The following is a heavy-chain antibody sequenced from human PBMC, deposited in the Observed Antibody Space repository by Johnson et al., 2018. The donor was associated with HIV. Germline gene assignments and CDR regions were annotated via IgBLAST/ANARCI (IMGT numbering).Heavy chain of an antibody. CDR3: AKDRLSGSYYVGNAFDI. J-gene: IGHJ3*02. CDR1: GFTFSSYA. CDR2: ISYDGSNK. D-gene: IGHD1-26*01. V-gene: IGHV3-30*04. Sequence: QVQLMESGGGVVQPGRSLRLSCAASGFTFSSYAMHWVRQAPGKGLEWVAVISYDGSNKYYADSVKGRFTISRDNSKNTLFLQMNSLRADDTAVYYCAKDRLSGSYYVGNAFDIWGQGTMVTVSS.